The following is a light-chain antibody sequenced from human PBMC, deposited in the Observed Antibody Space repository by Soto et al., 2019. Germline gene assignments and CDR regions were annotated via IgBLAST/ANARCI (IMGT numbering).Light chain of an antibody. CDR1: QSLLANCNNKNC. J-gene: IGKJ2*01. V-gene: IGKV4-1*01. CDR2: WAS. Sequence: DIVMTQSPDSLAVSLGERATINCKSSQSLLANCNNKNCLAWYQHKPGQPPKMLILWASTRESGVPDRFSGSGSRTDFTLTISSLQAEDAAVYYCQHLFSPPFPFGQGTKLEIK. CDR3: QHLFSPPFP.